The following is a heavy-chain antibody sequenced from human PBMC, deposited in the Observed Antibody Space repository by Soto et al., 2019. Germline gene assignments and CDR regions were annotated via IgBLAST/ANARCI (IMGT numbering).Heavy chain of an antibody. J-gene: IGHJ6*02. CDR2: IYWDDDK. V-gene: IGHV2-5*02. Sequence: QITLKESGPPLVKPTQTLTLTCAFSGFSLTTVGVGVGWIRQPPGKALGWLALIYWDDDKRYSPSLKTRLSITKDTSKNQVVLMMTNMDPVDTGTYYCAHRRAFIGVVYGMDVWGQGTTVTVSS. CDR3: AHRRAFIGVVYGMDV. CDR1: GFSLTTVGVG. D-gene: IGHD3-3*01.